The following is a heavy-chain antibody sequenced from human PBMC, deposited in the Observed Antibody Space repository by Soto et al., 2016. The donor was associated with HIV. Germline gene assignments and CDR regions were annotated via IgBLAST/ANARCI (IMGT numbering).Heavy chain of an antibody. V-gene: IGHV1-8*02. J-gene: IGHJ5*01. CDR2: MNPNSGNT. CDR3: ARDPRYCSGINCGPWNWFDS. D-gene: IGHD2-15*01. Sequence: QVQLVQSGAEVKKPGASVKVSCKASGYTFTSYDINWVRQATGQGLEWMGWMNPNSGNTGYAQKFQGRVTMTRDTSITTAYMELNRLTSDDTAIYYCARDPRYCSGINCGPWNWFDSWGQGTLVTVSS. CDR1: GYTFTSYD.